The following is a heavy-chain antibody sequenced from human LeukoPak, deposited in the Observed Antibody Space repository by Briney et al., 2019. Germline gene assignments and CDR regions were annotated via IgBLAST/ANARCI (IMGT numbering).Heavy chain of an antibody. V-gene: IGHV3-9*01. CDR2: ISWNSGSI. J-gene: IGHJ4*02. CDR1: GFTFDDYA. CDR3: AKALYGDPAFDY. Sequence: GGSLRLSCAASGFTFDDYAMHWVRQAPGKGLEWVSGISWNSGSIGYADSVKGRFTISRDNAKNSLYLQMNSLRAEDTALYYCAKALYGDPAFDYWGQGTLVTVSS. D-gene: IGHD4-17*01.